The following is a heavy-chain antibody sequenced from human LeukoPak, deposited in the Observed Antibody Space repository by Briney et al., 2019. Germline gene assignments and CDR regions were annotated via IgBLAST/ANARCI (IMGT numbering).Heavy chain of an antibody. J-gene: IGHJ4*02. Sequence: SETLSLTCTVSGGSISSSSYYWGWIRQPPGKGLEWIGSIYYSGSTYYNPSLKSRVTISVDTSKNQFSLKLSSVTAADTAVYYCARALLNVGWLRFIYYFDYWGQGTLVTVSS. D-gene: IGHD5-12*01. CDR3: ARALLNVGWLRFIYYFDY. CDR1: GGSISSSSYY. CDR2: IYYSGST. V-gene: IGHV4-39*07.